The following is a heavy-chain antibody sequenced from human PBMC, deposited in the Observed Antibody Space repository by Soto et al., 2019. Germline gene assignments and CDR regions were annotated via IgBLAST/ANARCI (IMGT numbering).Heavy chain of an antibody. V-gene: IGHV4-30-2*01. J-gene: IGHJ4*02. Sequence: SETLSLTCAVSGGSISSGGYSGSWIRQPPGKGLEWIGYIYHSGSTYYNPSLKSRVTISVDRSKNQFSLKLSSVTAADTAVYYCARMVTAMAFDYWGQGTLVTVSS. CDR3: ARMVTAMAFDY. CDR2: IYHSGST. CDR1: GGSISSGGYS. D-gene: IGHD2-21*02.